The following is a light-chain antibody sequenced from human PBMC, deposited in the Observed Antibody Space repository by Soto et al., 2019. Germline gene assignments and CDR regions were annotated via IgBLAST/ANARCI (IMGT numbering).Light chain of an antibody. CDR1: SSDVGTYNR. J-gene: IGLJ1*01. CDR3: SSFTSSNTYV. CDR2: DVT. V-gene: IGLV2-18*02. Sequence: QSVLTQPPSVSGSPGRSVAISCTGTSSDVGTYNRVSWYQQPPGTAPKLMIYDVTNRPSGVPDRFSGSKSGNTASLTISGLQAEDEADYYCSSFTSSNTYVFGTGTRSPS.